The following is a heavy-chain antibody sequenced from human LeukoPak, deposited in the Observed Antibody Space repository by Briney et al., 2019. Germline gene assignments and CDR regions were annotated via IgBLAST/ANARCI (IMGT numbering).Heavy chain of an antibody. CDR3: AKQEADYYGSGSSRKPVDY. V-gene: IGHV3-23*01. CDR1: GLTFSTYA. CDR2: ISGSSGST. J-gene: IGHJ4*02. D-gene: IGHD3-10*01. Sequence: GGSLRLSCVASGLTFSTYACTWVRQAPGKGLEWVSTISGSSGSTYYADSVKGRFTISRDNSKNTLYLQMNSLRAEDTAVYYCAKQEADYYGSGSSRKPVDYWGQGTLVTVSS.